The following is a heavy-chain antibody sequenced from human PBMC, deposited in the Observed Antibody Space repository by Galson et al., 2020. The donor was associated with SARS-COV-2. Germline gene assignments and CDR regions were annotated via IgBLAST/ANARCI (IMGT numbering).Heavy chain of an antibody. CDR2: ISYDGSNK. D-gene: IGHD5-18*01. J-gene: IGHJ4*02. Sequence: GESLKISCAASGFTFSSYGMHWVRQAPGKGLEWVAVISYDGSNKYYADSVKGRFTISRDNSKNTLYLQMNSLRAEDTAVYYCARDPGYSYGYELDYWGQGTLVTVSS. CDR3: ARDPGYSYGYELDY. V-gene: IGHV3-30*03. CDR1: GFTFSSYG.